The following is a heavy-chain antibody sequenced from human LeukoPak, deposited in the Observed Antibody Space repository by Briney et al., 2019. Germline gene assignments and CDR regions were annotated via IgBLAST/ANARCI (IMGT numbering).Heavy chain of an antibody. V-gene: IGHV3-9*01. Sequence: GGSLRLSCAASGFTFDDYAMHWVRQAPGKGLEWVSGISWNSGSIGYADSVKGRFTISRDNAKNSLYLQMNSLRAEDTALYYCAKVVGAGDAFDIWGQGTMVTVSS. CDR2: ISWNSGSI. J-gene: IGHJ3*02. CDR1: GFTFDDYA. CDR3: AKVVGAGDAFDI. D-gene: IGHD1-26*01.